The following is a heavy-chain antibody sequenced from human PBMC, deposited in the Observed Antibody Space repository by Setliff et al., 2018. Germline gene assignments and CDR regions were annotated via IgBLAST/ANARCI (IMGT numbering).Heavy chain of an antibody. CDR2: SYYLGAT. Sequence: SETLSLTCTVSGGSVNDYYWSWIRRPPGKGLEWIGYSYYLGATKYTPSLKGRVSISVDTAENQVSLKVNSVTAADTASYFCARQGGRLFDNWGQGTLVTVSS. CDR3: ARQGGRLFDN. V-gene: IGHV4-59*08. CDR1: GGSVNDYY. J-gene: IGHJ4*02.